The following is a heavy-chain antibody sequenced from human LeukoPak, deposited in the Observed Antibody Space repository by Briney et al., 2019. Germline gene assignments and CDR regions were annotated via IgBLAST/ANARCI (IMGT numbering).Heavy chain of an antibody. CDR3: ARGKKALLLWFGELNDY. D-gene: IGHD3-10*01. CDR2: INPSGGST. CDR1: GYTFTSYY. J-gene: IGHJ4*02. Sequence: ASVKVSCKASGYTFTSYYMHWVRQAPGQGLGWMGIINPSGGSTSYAQKFQGRVTMTRDTSTSTVYMELSSLRSEDTAVYYCARGKKALLLWFGELNDYWGQGTLVTVSS. V-gene: IGHV1-46*03.